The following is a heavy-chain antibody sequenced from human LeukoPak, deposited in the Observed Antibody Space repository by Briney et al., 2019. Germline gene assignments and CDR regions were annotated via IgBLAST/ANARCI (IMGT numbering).Heavy chain of an antibody. CDR2: ILYDGSKK. CDR1: GFTFRSYG. D-gene: IGHD1-26*01. CDR3: VKDADSIVGVQMDF. V-gene: IGHV3-30*18. J-gene: IGHJ4*02. Sequence: GGSLRLSCAASGFTFRSYGMHWVRQAPGKGLEWVAVILYDGSKKYYADSVKGRFTISRDNSKNTLYLQMSSLRTEDTAFYFCVKDADSIVGVQMDFWGQGTLVTVSS.